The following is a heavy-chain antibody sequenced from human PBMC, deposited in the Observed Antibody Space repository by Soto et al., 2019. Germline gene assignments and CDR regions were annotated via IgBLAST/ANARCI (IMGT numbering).Heavy chain of an antibody. CDR2: INPSGGSA. CDR1: GYSFTDYY. D-gene: IGHD6-19*01. V-gene: IGHV1-46*03. CDR3: TTSIAVAAPLGYVKH. J-gene: IGHJ1*01. Sequence: QVQLVQSGTEVKKPGASVKVSCKASGYSFTDYYMHWVRQAPGQGLEWMGIINPSGGSASYAQKFQGRVTMTRDTSTSTVYMELSSLRSEDTAVYYCTTSIAVAAPLGYVKHWGQGTLVTVSS.